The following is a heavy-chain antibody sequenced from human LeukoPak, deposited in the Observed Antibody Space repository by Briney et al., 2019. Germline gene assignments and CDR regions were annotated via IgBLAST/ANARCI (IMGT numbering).Heavy chain of an antibody. J-gene: IGHJ5*02. V-gene: IGHV1-18*01. Sequence: ASVKVSCKASGYTFTSYGISWVRQAPGQGLEWMGWISAYNGNTNYAQKLQGRVTMTTDTSTSTAYMELRSLRSDDTAVYYCASYPIFGVVTNWFDPWGQGTLVTVSS. CDR3: ASYPIFGVVTNWFDP. D-gene: IGHD3-3*01. CDR2: ISAYNGNT. CDR1: GYTFTSYG.